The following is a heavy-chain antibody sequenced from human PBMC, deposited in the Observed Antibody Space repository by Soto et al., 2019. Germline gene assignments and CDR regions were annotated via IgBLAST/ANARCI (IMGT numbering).Heavy chain of an antibody. D-gene: IGHD6-19*01. CDR2: IYWDDDK. CDR3: ARESIGWLGFDY. J-gene: IGHJ4*02. V-gene: IGHV2-5*02. CDR1: GFSLSTSGVG. Sequence: QITLKESGPTLVKPTQTLTLTCTFSGFSLSTSGVGVGWIRQPPGKALEWLALIYWDDDKRYSPSLKSRLTSTKDTSKNQVVLTLTNMDPVDTATYYCARESIGWLGFDYWGQGTLVTVSS.